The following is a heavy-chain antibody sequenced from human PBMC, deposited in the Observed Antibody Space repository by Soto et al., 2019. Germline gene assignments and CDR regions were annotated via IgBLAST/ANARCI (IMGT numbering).Heavy chain of an antibody. CDR1: GGTFSSYT. J-gene: IGHJ5*02. Sequence: QVQLVQSGAEVKKPGSSVKVSCKASGGTFSSYTISWVRQAPGQGLEWMGRIIPILGIANYAQKFQGRVTSTADKSTSTAYMELSSLRSEDTAVYYWARGIVPAAMLGTNWFDPWGQGTLVTVSS. D-gene: IGHD2-2*01. CDR3: ARGIVPAAMLGTNWFDP. CDR2: IIPILGIA. V-gene: IGHV1-69*02.